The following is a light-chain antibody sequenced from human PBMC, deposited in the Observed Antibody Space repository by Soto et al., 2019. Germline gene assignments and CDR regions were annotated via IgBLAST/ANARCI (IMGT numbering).Light chain of an antibody. CDR2: DVS. CDR1: SSVFGTYNS. CDR3: SSYTSSSSYV. Sequence: QSVLTQPAAVSGSPGQSIAISCTGTSSVFGTYNSVSWYQQYPGKAPKLMIHDVSNRPSGVSDRFSGSKSGNTASLTISGLQSEDEADYYCSSYTSSSSYVFGSGTKVTVL. V-gene: IGLV2-14*01. J-gene: IGLJ1*01.